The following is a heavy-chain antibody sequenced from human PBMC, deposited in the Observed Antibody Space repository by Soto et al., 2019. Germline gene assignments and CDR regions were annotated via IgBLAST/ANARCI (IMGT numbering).Heavy chain of an antibody. CDR3: ARNQFEIVGIAAAEVDY. CDR2: IYYSGST. D-gene: IGHD6-13*01. V-gene: IGHV4-39*01. CDR1: GGSISSSSYY. Sequence: QLQLQESGPGLVKPSETLSLTCTVSGGSISSSSYYWGWIRPPPGKGLEWIGSIYYSGSTYYTPSLKSRVTIAVDTSKNQFALKLSSVTAADTAVYYCARNQFEIVGIAAAEVDYWGQGTLVTVSS. J-gene: IGHJ4*02.